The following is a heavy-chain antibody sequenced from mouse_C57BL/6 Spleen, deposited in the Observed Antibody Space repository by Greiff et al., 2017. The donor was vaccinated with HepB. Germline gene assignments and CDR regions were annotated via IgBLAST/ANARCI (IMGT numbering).Heavy chain of an antibody. V-gene: IGHV1-55*01. Sequence: PGQGLEWIGDIYPGSGSTNYNEKFKSKATLTVDTSSSTAYMQLSSLTSEDSAVYYCAREGYYYGSSPYYFDYWGQGTTLTVSS. CDR3: AREGYYYGSSPYYFDY. J-gene: IGHJ2*01. CDR2: IYPGSGST. D-gene: IGHD1-1*01.